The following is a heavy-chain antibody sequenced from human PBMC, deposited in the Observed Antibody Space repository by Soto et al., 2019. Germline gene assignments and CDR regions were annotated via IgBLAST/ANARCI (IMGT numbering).Heavy chain of an antibody. Sequence: EVQLVESGGDLVQPGGSLRLSCAASGITVNNNYMSCVRQAPGKGLEWVSVIYSGGSTGYADSVKGRFTISRDNPKNTVYLQMNGLSAEDTAVYYCARDVGVWCRGTTVTVSS. V-gene: IGHV3-66*01. J-gene: IGHJ6*04. CDR1: GITVNNNY. CDR3: ARDVGV. CDR2: IYSGGST.